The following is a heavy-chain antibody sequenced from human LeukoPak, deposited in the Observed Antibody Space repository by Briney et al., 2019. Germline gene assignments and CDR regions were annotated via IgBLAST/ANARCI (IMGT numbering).Heavy chain of an antibody. D-gene: IGHD3-22*01. V-gene: IGHV4-30-4*01. CDR2: TYYSGST. Sequence: SETLSLTCTVSGGSISSGDYYWSWIRQPPGKGLEWIAYTYYSGSTYYNPSLKSRVTMSADTSKNQLSLKLSSVTAADTAVYYCAGPYYYDSRIDPWGQGILVTVSS. J-gene: IGHJ5*02. CDR3: AGPYYYDSRIDP. CDR1: GGSISSGDYY.